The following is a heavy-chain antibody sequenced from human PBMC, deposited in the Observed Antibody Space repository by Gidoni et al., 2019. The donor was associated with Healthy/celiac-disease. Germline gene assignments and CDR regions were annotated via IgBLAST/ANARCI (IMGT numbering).Heavy chain of an antibody. J-gene: IGHJ6*02. CDR3: ARDGLAYGMDV. CDR2: IYYSVST. V-gene: IGHV4-39*07. Sequence: QLQLQESGPGLVKPSETLSLTCTVSGGSFSSSSYYWGLIRTPPGKGLEWIGSIYYSVSTYYNPSLKSRVTISVDTSKNQFSLKLSSVTAADTAVYYCARDGLAYGMDVWGQGTTVTVSS. CDR1: GGSFSSSSYY.